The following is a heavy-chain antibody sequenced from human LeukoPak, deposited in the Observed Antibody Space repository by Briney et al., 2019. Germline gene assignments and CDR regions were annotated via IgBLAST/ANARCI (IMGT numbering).Heavy chain of an antibody. D-gene: IGHD2-15*01. V-gene: IGHV4-30-4*08. CDR2: IYYSGST. CDR3: AKDEGAFWFDP. CDR1: GGSISSGGYY. Sequence: SETLSLTCTVSGGSISSGGYYWSWIRQPPGKGLEWIGYIYYSGSTYYNPSLKSRVTISVDTSKNQFSLKLSSVTAADTAVYYCAKDEGAFWFDPWGQGTLVTVSS. J-gene: IGHJ5*02.